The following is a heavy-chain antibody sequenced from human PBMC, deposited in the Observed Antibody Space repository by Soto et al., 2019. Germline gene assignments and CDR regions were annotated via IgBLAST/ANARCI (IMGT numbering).Heavy chain of an antibody. CDR2: INPKSGGR. CDR1: GYTFTDYY. D-gene: IGHD2-15*01. CDR3: ASEDCRNTNCLKEFDY. J-gene: IGHJ4*02. V-gene: IGHV1-2*02. Sequence: ASVKVSCKTSGYTFTDYYMHWVRQAPGQGFEWVGGINPKSGGRKYVPKFQGRVTVTRDTSTSTAYMELNRLTSDDTAVYYCASEDCRNTNCLKEFDYWGQGTLVTVSS.